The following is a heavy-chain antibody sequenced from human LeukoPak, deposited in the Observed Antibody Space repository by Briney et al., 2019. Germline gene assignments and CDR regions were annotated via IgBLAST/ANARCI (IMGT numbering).Heavy chain of an antibody. D-gene: IGHD6-19*01. CDR2: IYYSGST. CDR1: GGSISSSSYY. J-gene: IGHJ4*02. Sequence: SETLSLPCTVSGGSISSSSYYWGWIRQPPGKGLEWIGSIYYSGSTYYNPSLKSRVSISVDTSKNQFSLKLSSVTAADTAVYYCARLKTGYSSGWYRAWYFDYWGQGTLVTVSS. V-gene: IGHV4-39*07. CDR3: ARLKTGYSSGWYRAWYFDY.